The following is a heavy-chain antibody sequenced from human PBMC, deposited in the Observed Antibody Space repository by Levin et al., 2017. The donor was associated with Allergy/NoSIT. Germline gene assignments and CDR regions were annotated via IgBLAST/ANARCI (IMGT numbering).Heavy chain of an antibody. CDR2: IYWNDDK. J-gene: IGHJ2*01. CDR1: GFSLSTSGVD. D-gene: IGHD3-16*01. V-gene: IGHV2-5*01. CDR3: ALRRGEWVTVSDWYFDL. Sequence: SGPTLVKPKQTLTLTCTFSGFSLSTSGVDVGWVRQPPGKALEWLALIYWNDDKLYSPSLKSRLTITKDTSKNQVVLTMTNMDPVDTATYYCALRRGEWVTVSDWYFDLWGRGTLITVSS.